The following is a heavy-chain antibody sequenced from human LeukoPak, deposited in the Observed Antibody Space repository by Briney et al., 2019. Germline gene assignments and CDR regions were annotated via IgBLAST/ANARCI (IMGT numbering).Heavy chain of an antibody. CDR2: ICGSSGST. J-gene: IGHJ4*02. CDR1: GFTFSSYA. Sequence: PGESLRLSCAASGFTFSSYAMSWVRQAPGKGVEWVSEICGSSGSTYYADSVKGQFTISRDNSKNTLYLQMNSLRAEDTAVYYCAKGDLVVVAATLVDYWGQGTLVTVSS. CDR3: AKGDLVVVAATLVDY. V-gene: IGHV3-23*01. D-gene: IGHD2-15*01.